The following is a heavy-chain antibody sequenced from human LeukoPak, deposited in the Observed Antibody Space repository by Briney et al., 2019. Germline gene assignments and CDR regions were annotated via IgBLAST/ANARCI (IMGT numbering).Heavy chain of an antibody. D-gene: IGHD4-11*01. CDR2: INHSGST. CDR3: ARGLTTRYYYYYMDV. CDR1: GGSFSGYY. Sequence: SETLSLTCAVYGGSFSGYYWSWIRQPPGKGLEWIGEINHSGSTNYSPSLKSRVTISVDTSKNQFSLKLSSVTAADTAVYYCARGLTTRYYYYYMDVWGKGTTVTVSS. V-gene: IGHV4-34*01. J-gene: IGHJ6*03.